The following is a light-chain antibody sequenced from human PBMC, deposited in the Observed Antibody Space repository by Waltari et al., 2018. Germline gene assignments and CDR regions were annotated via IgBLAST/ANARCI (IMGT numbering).Light chain of an antibody. CDR1: QSVLYRSSKRNY. V-gene: IGKV4-1*01. Sequence: DIVMTPSPDPLAVSLGERATINCKSSQSVLYRSSKRNYLAWYQQKSGQPPKLLIYWASTRESGVPDRFSGSGSGTDFTLTISSLQAEDVAVYYCQQYYDTPQTFGQGTKVEIK. J-gene: IGKJ1*01. CDR2: WAS. CDR3: QQYYDTPQT.